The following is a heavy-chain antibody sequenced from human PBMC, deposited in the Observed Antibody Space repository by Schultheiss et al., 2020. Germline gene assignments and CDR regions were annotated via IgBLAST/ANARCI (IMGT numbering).Heavy chain of an antibody. CDR1: GFPFSGFA. V-gene: IGHV3-64D*06. D-gene: IGHD6-19*01. CDR2: IRSSGGTT. CDR3: AKVGIAVAGGVYYGMDV. J-gene: IGHJ6*02. Sequence: GESLKISCSASGFPFSGFAMHWVRQAPGKGLEYVSGIRSSGGTTYYADSVKGRFTISRDNSKNTLFLHMRTLRSEDTAVYYCAKVGIAVAGGVYYGMDVWGQGTTVTVSS.